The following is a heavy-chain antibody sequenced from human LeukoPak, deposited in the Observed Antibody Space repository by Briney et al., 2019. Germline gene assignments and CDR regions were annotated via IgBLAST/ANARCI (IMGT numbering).Heavy chain of an antibody. CDR3: AKVGGSGWPYYFDY. D-gene: IGHD6-19*01. CDR1: GFTFSSYA. J-gene: IGHJ4*02. CDR2: ISGSGGST. V-gene: IGHV3-23*01. Sequence: GGSLRLSCAASGFTFSSYAMSWVRQAPGKGLEWGSAISGSGGSTYYADSVKGGFTISRDNSKNTLYLQMNSLRAEDTAVYYCAKVGGSGWPYYFDYWGQGTLVTVSS.